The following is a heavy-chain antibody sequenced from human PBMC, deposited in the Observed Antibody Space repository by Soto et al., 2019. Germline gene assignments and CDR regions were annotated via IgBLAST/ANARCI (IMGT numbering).Heavy chain of an antibody. CDR1: GGSFSGYY. Sequence: QVQLQQWGAGLLKPSETLSLTCAVYGGSFSGYYWSWIRQPPGKGLEWIGEINHSGSTNYNPSLKSRVTISLDTSKNQFSLKLSSVTAADTAVYYCARALVAATWYAFDIWGQGTMVTVSS. J-gene: IGHJ3*02. D-gene: IGHD2-15*01. V-gene: IGHV4-34*01. CDR3: ARALVAATWYAFDI. CDR2: INHSGST.